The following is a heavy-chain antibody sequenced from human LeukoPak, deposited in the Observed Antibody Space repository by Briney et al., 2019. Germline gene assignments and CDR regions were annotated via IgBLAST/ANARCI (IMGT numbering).Heavy chain of an antibody. D-gene: IGHD5-12*01. V-gene: IGHV3-48*01. CDR2: ISRSSSTI. CDR1: GFTFSSYS. J-gene: IGHJ4*02. Sequence: GGSLRLSCAASGFTFSSYSMNWVRQAPGKGLEWVSYISRSSSTIYYADSVKGRFTISRDNAKNSLYLQMNNLRAEDTAVYYCARVGYDNYYFDYWGQGTLVTVSS. CDR3: ARVGYDNYYFDY.